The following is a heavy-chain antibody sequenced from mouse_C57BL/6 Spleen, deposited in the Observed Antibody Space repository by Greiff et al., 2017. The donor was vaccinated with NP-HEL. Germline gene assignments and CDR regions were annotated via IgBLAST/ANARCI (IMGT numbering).Heavy chain of an antibody. J-gene: IGHJ1*03. D-gene: IGHD2-1*01. CDR2: IYPGSGST. CDR3: ARLGFYYGNYGYFDV. V-gene: IGHV1-55*01. CDR1: GYTFTSYW. Sequence: QVQLQQPGAELVKPGASVKMSCKASGYTFTSYWITWVKQRPGQGLEWIGDIYPGSGSTNYNEKFKSKATLNVDTSSSTAYMQLSSLTSEDSAVYYCARLGFYYGNYGYFDVWGTGTAVTVSS.